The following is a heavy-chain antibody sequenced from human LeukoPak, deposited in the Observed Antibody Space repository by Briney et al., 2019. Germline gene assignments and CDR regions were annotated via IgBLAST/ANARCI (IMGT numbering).Heavy chain of an antibody. D-gene: IGHD6-19*01. Sequence: GASVKVSCKASGYTFRSYGFSWVRQAPGQGLEWMGWISPYNGNTNYAQRFQGRVTMTTDTSTSTAYMELRSLRFDDTAVYYCARAPYTSGWYFAFDYWGQGTLVTVSS. V-gene: IGHV1-18*01. J-gene: IGHJ4*02. CDR1: GYTFRSYG. CDR2: ISPYNGNT. CDR3: ARAPYTSGWYFAFDY.